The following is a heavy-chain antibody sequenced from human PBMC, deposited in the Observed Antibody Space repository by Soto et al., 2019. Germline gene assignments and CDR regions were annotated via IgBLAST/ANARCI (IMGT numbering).Heavy chain of an antibody. CDR2: IYWDDDD. CDR1: GFSLSTIGVG. CDR3: AHSGDILTGYPFDY. V-gene: IGHV2-5*02. D-gene: IGHD3-9*01. Sequence: QITLKESGPTLVKPTQTLTLTCSVSGFSLSTIGVGVGWIRQPPGKALEWLAIIYWDDDDRYSPFLRSRLTITKDTSKNQVVLTMTNMDPVDTATYYCAHSGDILTGYPFDYWGQGTLVTVSS. J-gene: IGHJ4*02.